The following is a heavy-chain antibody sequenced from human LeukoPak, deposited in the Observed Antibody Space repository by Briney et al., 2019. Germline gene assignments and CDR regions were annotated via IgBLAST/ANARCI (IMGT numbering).Heavy chain of an antibody. CDR2: IYSGGST. CDR1: GFTVSSNY. D-gene: IGHD6-19*01. Sequence: GGSLRLSCAASGFTVSSNYMGWVRQAPGKGLEWVSIIYSGGSTYYADSVKGRFTISRDNSKNTLYLQMNSLRAEDTAVYYCATSGIMVAGTDFDYWGQGTLVTVST. V-gene: IGHV3-66*01. J-gene: IGHJ4*02. CDR3: ATSGIMVAGTDFDY.